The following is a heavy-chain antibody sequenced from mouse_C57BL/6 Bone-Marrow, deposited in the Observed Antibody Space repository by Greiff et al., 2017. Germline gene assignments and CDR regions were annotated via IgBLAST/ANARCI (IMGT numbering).Heavy chain of an antibody. D-gene: IGHD1-1*01. CDR3: ARQRLLLPLWYFDV. Sequence: DVMLVESGGGLVQPGGSLKLSCAASGFTFSDYYMYWVRQTQEKRLEWVAYISNGGGSTYYPDTVKGRFTISRDNSKNTLYLQMSCLKSEYTAMYYCARQRLLLPLWYFDVWGTGTTVTVSS. J-gene: IGHJ1*03. CDR2: ISNGGGST. CDR1: GFTFSDYY. V-gene: IGHV5-12*01.